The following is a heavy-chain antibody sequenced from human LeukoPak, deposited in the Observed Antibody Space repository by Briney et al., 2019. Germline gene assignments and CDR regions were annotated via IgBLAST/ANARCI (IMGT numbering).Heavy chain of an antibody. V-gene: IGHV3-48*04. CDR3: ARDEFEVVPAAISPAPHYYYYMDV. CDR2: ISSSSSTI. CDR1: GFTFSSYS. J-gene: IGHJ6*03. Sequence: GGSLRLSCAASGFTFSSYSMNWVRQAPGKGLEWVSYISSSSSTIYYADSVKGRFTISRDNAKNSLYLQMNSLRAEDTAVYYCARDEFEVVPAAISPAPHYYYYMDVWGKGTTVTVSS. D-gene: IGHD2-2*01.